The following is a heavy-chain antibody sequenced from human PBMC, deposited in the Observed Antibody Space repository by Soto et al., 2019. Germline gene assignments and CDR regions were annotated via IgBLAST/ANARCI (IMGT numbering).Heavy chain of an antibody. D-gene: IGHD2-21*02. CDR1: GDTFTDYD. CDR3: ARGGHVVVVTAALDY. V-gene: IGHV1-46*01. CDR2: VNPSGGHT. Sequence: QVQLMQSGAEVKKPGASVKVSCKASGDTFTDYDINWVRQAPGQGLEWMGTVNPSGGHTTYAQHFLGRVTMTRDTYTSTLYMEMTSLTSDYTAIYYCARGGHVVVVTAALDYWGQGTLVTVSS. J-gene: IGHJ4*02.